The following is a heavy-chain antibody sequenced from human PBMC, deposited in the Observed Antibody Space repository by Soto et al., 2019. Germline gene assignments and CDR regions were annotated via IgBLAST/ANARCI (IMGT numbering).Heavy chain of an antibody. D-gene: IGHD3-16*01. J-gene: IGHJ3*02. CDR2: INSDGSST. Sequence: PGGSLRLSCAASGFTFSSYWMHWVRQAPGKGLVWVSRINSDGSSTSYADSVKGRFTISRDNAKNTLYLQMNSLRAEDTAMYYCARGRRGEAFDIWGQGTMVTVSS. CDR1: GFTFSSYW. V-gene: IGHV3-74*01. CDR3: ARGRRGEAFDI.